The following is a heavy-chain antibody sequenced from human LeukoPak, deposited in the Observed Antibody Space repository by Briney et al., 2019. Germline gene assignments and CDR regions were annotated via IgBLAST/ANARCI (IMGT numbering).Heavy chain of an antibody. D-gene: IGHD6-13*01. CDR2: IYHSGST. V-gene: IGHV4-59*01. J-gene: IGHJ4*02. CDR1: GGSISSYY. CDR3: ARGIAAAGNIDY. Sequence: SETLSLTCTVSGGSISSYYWSWIRQPPGKGLEWIGYIYHSGSTNYNPSLKSRVTISVDTSKNQFSLKLSSVTAADTAVYYCARGIAAAGNIDYWGQGTLATVSS.